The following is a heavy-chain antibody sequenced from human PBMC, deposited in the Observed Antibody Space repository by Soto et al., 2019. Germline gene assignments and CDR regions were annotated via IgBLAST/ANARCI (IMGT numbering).Heavy chain of an antibody. V-gene: IGHV4-61*01. J-gene: IGHJ3*02. D-gene: IGHD2-15*01. Sequence: SETLSLTCTVSGDSVSSGSYYWSWIRQPPGKGLEWIGYIYYSGSTDYNPSLKSRVTISVDTSKNQFSLKLSSVTAADTAVYYCATLMVAAYDSFYIWGQGTMVTVSS. CDR1: GDSVSSGSYY. CDR3: ATLMVAAYDSFYI. CDR2: IYYSGST.